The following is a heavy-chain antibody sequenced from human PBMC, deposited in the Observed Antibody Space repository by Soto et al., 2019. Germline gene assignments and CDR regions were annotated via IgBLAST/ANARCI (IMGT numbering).Heavy chain of an antibody. CDR1: GFTFSSYG. Sequence: GGSLRLSCAASGFTFSSYGMHWVRQAPGKGLEWVAVIWYDGSNKYYADSVKGRFTISRDNSKNTLYLQMNSLRAEDTAVYYCARVPDGMVREPLNWFDPWGQGTLVTVSS. V-gene: IGHV3-33*01. CDR2: IWYDGSNK. D-gene: IGHD3-10*01. CDR3: ARVPDGMVREPLNWFDP. J-gene: IGHJ5*02.